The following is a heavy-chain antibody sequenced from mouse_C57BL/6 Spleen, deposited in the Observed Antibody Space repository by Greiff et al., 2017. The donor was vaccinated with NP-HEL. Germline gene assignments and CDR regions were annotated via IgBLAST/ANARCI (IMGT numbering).Heavy chain of an antibody. CDR3: ARPGLRGAMDY. J-gene: IGHJ4*01. CDR1: GFTFSDYG. V-gene: IGHV5-17*01. Sequence: EVHLVESGGGLVKPGGSLKLSCAASGFTFSDYGMHWVRQAPEKGLEWVAYISSGSSTIYYADTVKGRFTISRDNAKNTLFLQMTSLRSEDTAMYYCARPGLRGAMDYWGQGTSVTVSS. CDR2: ISSGSSTI. D-gene: IGHD2-4*01.